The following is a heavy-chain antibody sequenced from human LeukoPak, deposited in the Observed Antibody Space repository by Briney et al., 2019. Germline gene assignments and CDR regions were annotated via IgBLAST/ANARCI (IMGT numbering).Heavy chain of an antibody. V-gene: IGHV3-74*01. D-gene: IGHD2/OR15-2a*01. Sequence: GGSLRLSCAASGFTFSSYWMNWVRQAPGKGLVWVSRIASDGSSTTYADSVKGRFTISKDNAKNTVYLQMNSLRAEDTAVYYCVSFYETYWGRGTLVTVSS. CDR1: GFTFSSYW. J-gene: IGHJ4*02. CDR2: IASDGSST. CDR3: VSFYETY.